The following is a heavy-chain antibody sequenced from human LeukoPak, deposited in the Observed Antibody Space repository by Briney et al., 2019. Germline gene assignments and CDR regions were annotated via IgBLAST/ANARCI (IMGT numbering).Heavy chain of an antibody. V-gene: IGHV3-23*01. CDR3: AKDLASQLGRGFYYYYGMDV. CDR2: ISGSGGST. J-gene: IGHJ6*02. D-gene: IGHD6-6*01. Sequence: SCKASGGTFSSYAMSWVRQAPGKGLEWVSAISGSGGSTYYADSVKGRFTISRDNSKNTLYLQMNSLRAEDTAVYYCAKDLASQLGRGFYYYYGMDVWGQGTTVTVSS. CDR1: GGTFSSYA.